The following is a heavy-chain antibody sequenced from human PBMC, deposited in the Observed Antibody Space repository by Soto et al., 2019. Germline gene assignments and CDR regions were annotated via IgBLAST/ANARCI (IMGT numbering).Heavy chain of an antibody. V-gene: IGHV3-30*18. CDR1: GFTFSSYG. Sequence: GGSLRLSCAASGFTFSSYGMHWVRQAPGKGLEWVAVISYDGSNKYYADSVKGRFTISRDNSKNTLYLQMNSLRAEDTAVYYCAKVGLTGYSSSRAEKKLDYWGQGTLVTVSS. D-gene: IGHD6-13*01. CDR3: AKVGLTGYSSSRAEKKLDY. CDR2: ISYDGSNK. J-gene: IGHJ4*02.